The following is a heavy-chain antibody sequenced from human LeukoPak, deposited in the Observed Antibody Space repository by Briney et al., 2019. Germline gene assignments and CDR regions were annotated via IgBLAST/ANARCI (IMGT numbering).Heavy chain of an antibody. J-gene: IGHJ3*02. CDR2: ISRPGGRV. D-gene: IGHD3-22*01. V-gene: IGHV3-23*01. Sequence: QPGGSLRLSCAASGFTFTSYPMYWVRQAPGKGLGWVSGISRPGGRVHYADSVKGRFTISRDNSKNTLYLQMTGLRAEDTARYFCARSAVPGVYSDDGFDMWGQGTMITVSS. CDR3: ARSAVPGVYSDDGFDM. CDR1: GFTFTSYP.